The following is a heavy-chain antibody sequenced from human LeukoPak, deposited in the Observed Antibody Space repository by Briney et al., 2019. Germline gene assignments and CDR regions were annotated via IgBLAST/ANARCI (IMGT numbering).Heavy chain of an antibody. J-gene: IGHJ5*02. CDR1: GGSISSSSYY. CDR3: ARVGAYRITGRPSRPNWFDP. D-gene: IGHD1-20*01. CDR2: IYYSGST. V-gene: IGHV4-39*07. Sequence: PSETLSPTCTVSGGSISSSSYYWGWIRQPPGKGLEWIGSIYYSGSTYYNPSLKSRVTISVDTSKNQFSLKLSSVTAADTAVYYCARVGAYRITGRPSRPNWFDPWGQGTLVTVSS.